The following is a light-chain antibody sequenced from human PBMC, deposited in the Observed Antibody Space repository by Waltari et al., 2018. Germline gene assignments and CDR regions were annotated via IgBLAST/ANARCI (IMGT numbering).Light chain of an antibody. Sequence: QSALTQPAAVSGSPGQSVTISCIGARGDIGRYDLVSWYQQHPGNAPKLVISDVSKRPSGVSDRFSGSKSGDTASLTISGLQFEDEADYYCCSYAGNYVWVFGGGTRLTVL. CDR2: DVS. CDR1: RGDIGRYDL. CDR3: CSYAGNYVWV. J-gene: IGLJ3*02. V-gene: IGLV2-23*02.